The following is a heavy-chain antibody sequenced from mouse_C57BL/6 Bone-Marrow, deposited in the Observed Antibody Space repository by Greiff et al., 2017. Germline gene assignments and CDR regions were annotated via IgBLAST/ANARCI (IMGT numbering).Heavy chain of an antibody. D-gene: IGHD2-5*01. CDR1: GYTFTSYW. J-gene: IGHJ1*03. V-gene: IGHV1-55*01. CDR3: ARPYYSNYWYFDV. Sequence: QVQLQQPGAELVKPGASVKMSCKASGYTFTSYWITWVKQRPGQGLEWIGDIYPGSGSTNYNEKFKSKAKLTVDTSSSTAYMQLSSLTSEDSAVYYCARPYYSNYWYFDVWGTGTTVTVSA. CDR2: IYPGSGST.